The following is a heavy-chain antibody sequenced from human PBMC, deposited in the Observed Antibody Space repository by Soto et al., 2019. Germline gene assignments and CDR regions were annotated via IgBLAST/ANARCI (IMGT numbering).Heavy chain of an antibody. J-gene: IGHJ6*02. Sequence: GGSLRLSCAASGFTFSNYAMNWVRQAPGKGLEWVSGISGSTGSTYYADSVQGRFTISRDNSKNTLYLQMNSLRAEDTAVYYCCCSYYYYYGMYFWGQGTTVTVSS. CDR1: GFTFSNYA. V-gene: IGHV3-23*01. D-gene: IGHD3-10*02. CDR3: CCSYYYYYGMYF. CDR2: ISGSTGST.